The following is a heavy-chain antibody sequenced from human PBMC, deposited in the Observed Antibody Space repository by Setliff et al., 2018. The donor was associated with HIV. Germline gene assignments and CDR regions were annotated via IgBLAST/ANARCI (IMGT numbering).Heavy chain of an antibody. CDR3: ARGVQNWYYFDY. D-gene: IGHD3-16*01. V-gene: IGHV3-64*01. J-gene: IGHJ4*02. CDR1: GFTFSSYA. Sequence: PGGSLRLSCAASGFTFSSYAMHWVRQAPGKGLEYVSAISSNGGSTYYANSVKGRFTISRDNSKNTLYLQMGSLRAEDMAVYYCARGVQNWYYFDYWGQGTLVTVSS. CDR2: ISSNGGST.